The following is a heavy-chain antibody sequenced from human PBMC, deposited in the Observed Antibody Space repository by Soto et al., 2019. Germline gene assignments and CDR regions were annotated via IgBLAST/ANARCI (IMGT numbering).Heavy chain of an antibody. CDR3: NPSSAVAGTPFDY. J-gene: IGHJ4*02. CDR2: IRSKAYGGTT. CDR1: GFTFGDYS. V-gene: IGHV3-49*03. Sequence: GGSLRLSCTASGFTFGDYSMSWFRQAPGKGLEWVGFIRSKAYGGTTEYAASVKGRFTISRDDSKSIAYLQMSSLKTEDTAVYYCNPSSAVAGTPFDYWGQGTLVTVSS. D-gene: IGHD6-19*01.